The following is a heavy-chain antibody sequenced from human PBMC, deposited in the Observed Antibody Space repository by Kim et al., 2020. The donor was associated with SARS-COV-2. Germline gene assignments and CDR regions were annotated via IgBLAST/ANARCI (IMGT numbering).Heavy chain of an antibody. CDR3: ARGSGAYSSSSS. Sequence: YYADYVKGRFTISRDTSKNTLHLQMNSLRDEDTAIYYCARGSGAYSSSSSWGQGTLVTVSS. J-gene: IGHJ5*02. V-gene: IGHV3-66*01. D-gene: IGHD2-2*01.